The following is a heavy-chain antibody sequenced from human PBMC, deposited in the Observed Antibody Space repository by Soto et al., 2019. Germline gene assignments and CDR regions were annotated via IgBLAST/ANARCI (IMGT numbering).Heavy chain of an antibody. CDR3: ARDLHGDPYY. J-gene: IGHJ4*02. CDR2: ISAYNGNT. V-gene: IGHV1-18*01. CDR1: GFTFTSSA. Sequence: ASVKVSCKASGFTFTSSAVQWVRQAPGQGLEWMGWISAYNGNTNYAQKLQGRVTMTTDTSTSTAYMELRSLRSDDTAVYYCARDLHGDPYYWGQGTLVTVSS. D-gene: IGHD4-17*01.